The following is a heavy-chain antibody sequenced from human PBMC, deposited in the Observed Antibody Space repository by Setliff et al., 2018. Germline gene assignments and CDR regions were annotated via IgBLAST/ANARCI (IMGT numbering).Heavy chain of an antibody. Sequence: LRLSCAASGFTFSSYSMNWVRQAPGKGLEWVSSISSSSSYIYYADSVKGRFTISRGNAKNSLYLQMNSLRAEDTAVYYCARDQYSSGYYDYWGQGTLVTVSS. CDR1: GFTFSSYS. J-gene: IGHJ4*02. CDR2: ISSSSSYI. CDR3: ARDQYSSGYYDY. D-gene: IGHD3-22*01. V-gene: IGHV3-21*01.